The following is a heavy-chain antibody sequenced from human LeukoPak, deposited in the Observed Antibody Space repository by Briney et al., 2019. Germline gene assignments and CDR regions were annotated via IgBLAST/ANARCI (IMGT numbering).Heavy chain of an antibody. CDR3: AREKFDP. Sequence: GGSLRLSCAASGFASSNVAMHWVREAPGKGVEWGAGVSYEGTIKYYTDSAKGRFTISRNNSGNIVSLQMNNLTTEDTATYYCAREKFDPWGQGALVTVSP. CDR2: VSYEGTIK. CDR1: GFASSNVA. J-gene: IGHJ5*02. V-gene: IGHV3-30*14.